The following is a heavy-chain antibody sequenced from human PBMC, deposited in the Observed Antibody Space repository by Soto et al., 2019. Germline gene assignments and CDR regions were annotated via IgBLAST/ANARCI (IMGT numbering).Heavy chain of an antibody. D-gene: IGHD4-17*01. J-gene: IGHJ4*02. V-gene: IGHV3-30-3*01. CDR1: GFTFSSYA. CDR2: ISYDGSNK. CDR3: AREAYADGGYYFDY. Sequence: QVQLVESGGGVVQPGRSLRLSCAASGFTFSSYAMHWVRQAPGKGLEWVAVISYDGSNKYYADSVKGRFTISRDNSKNTLYLQMNSLRAEDTAVYYCAREAYADGGYYFDYWGQGTLVTVSS.